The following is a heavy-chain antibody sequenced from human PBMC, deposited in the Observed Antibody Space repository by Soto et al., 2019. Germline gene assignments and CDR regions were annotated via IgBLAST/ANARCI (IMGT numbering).Heavy chain of an antibody. CDR1: GFTFRHHG. CDR2: IWYDGSDK. CDR3: ARDRASRRFDQ. V-gene: IGHV3-33*01. J-gene: IGHJ4*02. Sequence: QVQLVESGGGVVQPGRSLRLSCAASGFTFRHHGMHLVRQAPGKGLVLVAFIWYDGSDKYYTGSVEGRITISRDNSKNPLLLQMDSLRAEDTAVYYCARDRASRRFDQWGQGTLARVSS.